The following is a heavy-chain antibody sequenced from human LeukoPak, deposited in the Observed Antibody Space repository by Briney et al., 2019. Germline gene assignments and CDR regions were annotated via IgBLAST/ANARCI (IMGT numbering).Heavy chain of an antibody. CDR1: GYTFTSYG. CDR3: AREGVLGYCSGGSCYTWFDP. J-gene: IGHJ5*02. Sequence: GASVKVSCKASGYTFTSYGISWVRQAPGQGLEWMGWISAYNGNTSYAQKLQGRVTMTTDTSTSTAYMELRSLRSDDTAVYYCAREGVLGYCSGGSCYTWFDPWGQGTLVTVSS. V-gene: IGHV1-18*01. CDR2: ISAYNGNT. D-gene: IGHD2-15*01.